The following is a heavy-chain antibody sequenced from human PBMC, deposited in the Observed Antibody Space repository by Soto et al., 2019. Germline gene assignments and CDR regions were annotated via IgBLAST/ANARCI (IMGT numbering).Heavy chain of an antibody. CDR2: INHSGST. Sequence: SETMSLTCAVYGGYFSGYYWSWIRQTPGKGLEWIGEINHSGSTNYNPSLKSRVTISVDTSKNQFSLKLSSVTAADTAVYYCARARLQWRNYYYYGMDVWGQGTTVTVSS. CDR3: ARARLQWRNYYYYGMDV. J-gene: IGHJ6*02. V-gene: IGHV4-34*01. D-gene: IGHD4-4*01. CDR1: GGYFSGYY.